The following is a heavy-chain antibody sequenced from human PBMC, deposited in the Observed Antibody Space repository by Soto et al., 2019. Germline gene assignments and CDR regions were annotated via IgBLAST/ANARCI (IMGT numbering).Heavy chain of an antibody. D-gene: IGHD3-3*02. V-gene: IGHV1-18*01. CDR1: AYTFTSYA. Sequence: QVQLVQSGAEVRKPGASVKVSCKASAYTFTSYAITWVRQAPGQGLEWMGWISAYNGKTNYAQKLQGKVTMTPDASTSTAYMELRSLRSDDTAVYYCARDRVDHISWAYFDYRGQGTLVTVSS. CDR3: ARDRVDHISWAYFDY. J-gene: IGHJ4*02. CDR2: ISAYNGKT.